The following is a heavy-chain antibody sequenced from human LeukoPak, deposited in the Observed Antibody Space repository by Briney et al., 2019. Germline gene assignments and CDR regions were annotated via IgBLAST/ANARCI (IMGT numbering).Heavy chain of an antibody. J-gene: IGHJ4*02. CDR1: GFTFSSYA. Sequence: GGSLRLSCAASGFTFSSYAMHWVRQAPGKGLEWVAVISYDGSNKYYADSVKGRFSISRDNSKNTLYLQMNSLRAEDTAVYYCARDHRGVRDYFDYWGQGTLVTVSS. CDR3: ARDHRGVRDYFDY. D-gene: IGHD3-10*01. V-gene: IGHV3-30-3*01. CDR2: ISYDGSNK.